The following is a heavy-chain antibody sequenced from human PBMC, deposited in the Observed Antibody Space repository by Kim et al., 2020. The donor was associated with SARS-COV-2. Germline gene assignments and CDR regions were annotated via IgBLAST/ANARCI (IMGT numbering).Heavy chain of an antibody. CDR3: VNGYDFWSGTLDY. V-gene: IGHV3-64D*09. D-gene: IGHD3-3*01. CDR1: GFTFSSYA. Sequence: GGSLRLSCSASGFTFSSYAMHWVRQAPGKGLEYVSAISSNGGSTYYADSVKGRFTISRDNSKNTLYLQMSSLRAEDTAVYYCVNGYDFWSGTLDYWGQGTLVTVSS. J-gene: IGHJ4*02. CDR2: ISSNGGST.